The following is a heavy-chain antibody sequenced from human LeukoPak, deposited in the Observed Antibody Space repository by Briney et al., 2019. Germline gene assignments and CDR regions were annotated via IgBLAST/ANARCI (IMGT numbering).Heavy chain of an antibody. Sequence: SETLSLTFAFYGWSFSGYYLSWIRQPPGKGLEWIWEINHSGSTNYNPSLKSRVTISVDTSKNQFSLKLSSVTAADTAVYYCAGTNSRFLEWLLYPDYYGMDVWGQGTTVTVSS. J-gene: IGHJ6*02. V-gene: IGHV4-34*01. CDR1: GWSFSGYY. CDR2: INHSGST. D-gene: IGHD3-3*01. CDR3: AGTNSRFLEWLLYPDYYGMDV.